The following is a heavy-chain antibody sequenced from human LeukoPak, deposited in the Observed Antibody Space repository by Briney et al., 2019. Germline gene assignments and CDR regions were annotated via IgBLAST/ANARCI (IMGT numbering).Heavy chain of an antibody. D-gene: IGHD6-13*01. V-gene: IGHV3-23*01. J-gene: IGHJ5*02. Sequence: GGCLRLSCAASGFGFNVYAMRWVRQAPGGRLGWGSIMRGSGRSIYYANSVKGRFTISRDNSKNTLYLQMNSLGAEDTAIYYCAKSPSAWYFNWFDPWGQGTLVTVSS. CDR3: AKSPSAWYFNWFDP. CDR2: MRGSGRSI. CDR1: GFGFNVYA.